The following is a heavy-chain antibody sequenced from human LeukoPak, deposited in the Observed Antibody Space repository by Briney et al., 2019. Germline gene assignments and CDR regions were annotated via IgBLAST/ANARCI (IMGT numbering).Heavy chain of an antibody. CDR1: GYTFTGYF. CDR2: INPNIGAT. CDR3: ARDLDCSGGSCYSDYYYFGMDV. V-gene: IGHV1-2*02. Sequence: ASVKVSCKASGYTFTGYFMHWVRQAPGQGLEWMGWINPNIGATKYARKFQGRVTMTRDTSISTAYMELSRLRSDDTAVYYCARDLDCSGGSCYSDYYYFGMDVWGQGTTVTVSS. J-gene: IGHJ6*02. D-gene: IGHD2-15*01.